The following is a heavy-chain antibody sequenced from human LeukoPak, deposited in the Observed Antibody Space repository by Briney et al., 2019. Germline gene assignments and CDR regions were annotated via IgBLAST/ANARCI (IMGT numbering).Heavy chain of an antibody. CDR2: MNPNSGNT. CDR1: GYTFTSYD. J-gene: IGHJ4*02. Sequence: ASVKGSCKASGYTFTSYDINWVRPATGQGLEWMGWMNPNSGNTGYSQKFQGRVTMTRNTSISTAYMELSSLRSEDTAVYYCARGLRYCSSTSCYPYWGQGTLVTVSS. CDR3: ARGLRYCSSTSCYPY. D-gene: IGHD2-2*01. V-gene: IGHV1-8*01.